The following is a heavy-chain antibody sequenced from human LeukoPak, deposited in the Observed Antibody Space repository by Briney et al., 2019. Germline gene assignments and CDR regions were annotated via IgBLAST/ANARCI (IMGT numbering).Heavy chain of an antibody. CDR1: GYNFTDYY. D-gene: IGHD2-21*01. J-gene: IGHJ5*02. CDR3: ARADRLHGGPYLIGP. V-gene: IGHV1-2*02. Sequence: ASVKVSCKTSGYNFTDYYMHWVRQAPGQGLEWMGWINPNSGGTSSAQKFQGRVTMTRDTSITTVYMEVSWLTSDDTAIYYCARADRLHGGPYLIGPWGQGTLVTVSS. CDR2: INPNSGGT.